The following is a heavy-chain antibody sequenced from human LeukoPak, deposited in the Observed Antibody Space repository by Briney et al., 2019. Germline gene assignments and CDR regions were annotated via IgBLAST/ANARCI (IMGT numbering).Heavy chain of an antibody. J-gene: IGHJ5*02. Sequence: SGTLSLTCAVSGGSISSSNWWSWVRQPPGKGLEWIGEIYHRGSTNYNPSLKSRVTISVDKSKNQFSLKLSSVTAADTAVYYCARDEYGSGSYPNWFDPWGQGTLATVSS. CDR3: ARDEYGSGSYPNWFDP. CDR2: IYHRGST. CDR1: GGSISSSNW. D-gene: IGHD3-10*01. V-gene: IGHV4-4*02.